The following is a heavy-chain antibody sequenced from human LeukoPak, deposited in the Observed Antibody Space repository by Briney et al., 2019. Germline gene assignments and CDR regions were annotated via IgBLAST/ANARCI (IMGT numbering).Heavy chain of an antibody. J-gene: IGHJ4*02. CDR3: ARGPRVGDDY. CDR1: GYTFTSYY. Sequence: ASVKVSCKASGYTFTSYYMHWVRQAPGQGLEYMGIINPSGGSTSYTQKFQGRVTMTTDTSTSTAYMELRSLRSDDTAVYYCARGPRVGDDYWGQGTLVTVSS. CDR2: INPSGGST. D-gene: IGHD2-15*01. V-gene: IGHV1-46*01.